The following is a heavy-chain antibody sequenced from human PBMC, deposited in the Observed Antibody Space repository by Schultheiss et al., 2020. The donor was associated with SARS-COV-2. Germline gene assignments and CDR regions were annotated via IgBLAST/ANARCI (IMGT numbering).Heavy chain of an antibody. CDR2: INHSGST. J-gene: IGHJ5*02. CDR1: GGSISSYY. Sequence: SETLSLTCTVSGGSISSYYWSWIRQPPGKGLEWIGEINHSGSTNYNPSLKSRVTISVDTSKNQFSLKLSSVTAADTAVYYCARSNSWYGGGWFDPWGQGTLVTVSS. CDR3: ARSNSWYGGGWFDP. D-gene: IGHD6-13*01. V-gene: IGHV4-34*01.